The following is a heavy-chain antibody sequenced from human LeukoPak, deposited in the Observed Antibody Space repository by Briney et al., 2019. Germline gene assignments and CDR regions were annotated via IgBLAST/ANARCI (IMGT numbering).Heavy chain of an antibody. CDR2: IYPGDSGS. V-gene: IGHV5-51*01. Sequence: GESLKISCKGSGYSFTNYWIAWVRQMPGKGLEWMAIIYPGDSGSRYSPSFQGQVTISVNKSIDTAFLQWNSLKAADSAMYYCARRDSSGWAYYFDYWGQGTLVTVSS. D-gene: IGHD6-19*01. CDR3: ARRDSSGWAYYFDY. CDR1: GYSFTNYW. J-gene: IGHJ4*02.